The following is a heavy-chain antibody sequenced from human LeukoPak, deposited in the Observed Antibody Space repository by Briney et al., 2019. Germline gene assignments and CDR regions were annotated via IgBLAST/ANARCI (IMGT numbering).Heavy chain of an antibody. CDR3: ARGGSTAMLRSLDN. CDR1: GGSINDNVW. V-gene: IGHV4-4*02. Sequence: SETRSLTCAVSGGSINDNVWWIWVRQSPGKGLEWIGEIYHSGTAHYNASLKSRVTMSVDKSNNQFSLRLSSVTAADTAVYYCARGGSTAMLRSLDNWGQGTLVTVSS. D-gene: IGHD5-18*01. J-gene: IGHJ4*02. CDR2: IYHSGTA.